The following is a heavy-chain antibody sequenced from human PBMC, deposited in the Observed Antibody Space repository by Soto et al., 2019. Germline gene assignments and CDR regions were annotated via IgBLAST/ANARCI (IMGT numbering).Heavy chain of an antibody. D-gene: IGHD5-18*01. CDR1: GFTFSSHW. CDR2: IKEDGSDK. V-gene: IGHV3-7*05. CDR3: ARDNSLVY. J-gene: IGHJ4*02. Sequence: GPLRIPRAGSGFTFSSHWINWVRQAPGKGLEWVANIKEDGSDKYYVDSVKGRFIISRDNAKNSLYLQMDSLRAEDTAVYYCARDNSLVYWGQGTLVTVSS.